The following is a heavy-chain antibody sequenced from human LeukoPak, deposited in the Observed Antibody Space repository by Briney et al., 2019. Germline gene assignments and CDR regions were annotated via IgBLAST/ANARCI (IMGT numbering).Heavy chain of an antibody. D-gene: IGHD6-19*01. CDR3: ARDLGNVGWLIDY. V-gene: IGHV4-4*07. CDR2: IHNSGSP. J-gene: IGHJ4*02. Sequence: SETLSLTCSVSGASITTYCWSWIRQSAGKGLEWIGRIHNSGSPHYNPSLTGRVTMSLGTSKNQFSLKLTSVTAADTAVYYCARDLGNVGWLIDYWGQGTRVTVSS. CDR1: GASITTYC.